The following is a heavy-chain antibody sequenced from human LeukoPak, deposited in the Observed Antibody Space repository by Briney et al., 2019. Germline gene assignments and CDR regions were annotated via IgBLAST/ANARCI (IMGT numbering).Heavy chain of an antibody. Sequence: GGALRLSCAASGFIVSGNWMHWVRQAPGKGLVWVSRINSDDSRTTYADSEKGRFTISRDNAKNTLYLQMNSLRAEDTAVYYCARGLVHDTSGYYSDYWGQGTLVTVSS. CDR2: INSDDSRT. D-gene: IGHD3-22*01. V-gene: IGHV3-74*01. CDR3: ARGLVHDTSGYYSDY. CDR1: GFIVSGNW. J-gene: IGHJ4*02.